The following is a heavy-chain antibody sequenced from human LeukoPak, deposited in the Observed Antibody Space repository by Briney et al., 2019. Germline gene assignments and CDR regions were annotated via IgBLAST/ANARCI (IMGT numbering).Heavy chain of an antibody. V-gene: IGHV4-39*07. D-gene: IGHD3-10*01. CDR2: IYYSGGT. J-gene: IGHJ4*02. CDR3: ARDHFGYYGSGRFFDY. Sequence: SETLSLTCTVSGGSISSSSYYWGWIRQPPGKGLEWIGSIYYSGGTYYNPSLKSRVTISVATSKNQFSLKLSSVTAADTAVYYCARDHFGYYGSGRFFDYWGQGTLVTVSS. CDR1: GGSISSSSYY.